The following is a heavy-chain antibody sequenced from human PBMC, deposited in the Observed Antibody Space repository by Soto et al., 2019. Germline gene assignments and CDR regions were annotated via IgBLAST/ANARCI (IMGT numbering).Heavy chain of an antibody. CDR1: GFTFSSYG. J-gene: IGHJ4*02. Sequence: PGGSLRLSCAASGFTFSSYGMHWVRQAPGKGLEWVAVISYDGSNKYYADSVKGRFTISRDNSKNTLYLQMNSLRAEDTAVYYCAHHGYSYGYDYWGQGTLVTVSS. CDR2: ISYDGSNK. CDR3: AHHGYSYGYDY. V-gene: IGHV3-30*03. D-gene: IGHD5-18*01.